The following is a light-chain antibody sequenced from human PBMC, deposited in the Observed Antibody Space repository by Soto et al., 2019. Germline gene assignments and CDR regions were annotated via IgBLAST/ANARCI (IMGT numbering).Light chain of an antibody. CDR2: GAS. CDR1: QSVSSN. J-gene: IGKJ1*01. V-gene: IGKV3-15*01. Sequence: EMVMTQSPATLSVSPGERATLSCRASQSVSSNLAWYQQKPGQAPRLLIYGASTRATGIPARFSGSGSGTEVTLTISSLQSEDFAIYYCQQYNNWPGTFGQGTKVEIK. CDR3: QQYNNWPGT.